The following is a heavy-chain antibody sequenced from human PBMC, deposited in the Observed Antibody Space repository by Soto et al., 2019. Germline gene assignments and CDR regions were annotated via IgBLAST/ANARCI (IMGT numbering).Heavy chain of an antibody. Sequence: SETLSLTCTVSGGSISSDNFYWSWIRQPPGKGLEWIGYIYYSGSTYYNPSLKSRVSISVDTSKNQFSLRLSSVTAADTAVYYCARGETTIFDYLGQGTLVTVSS. CDR2: IYYSGST. V-gene: IGHV4-30-4*01. D-gene: IGHD4-4*01. CDR3: ARGETTIFDY. J-gene: IGHJ4*02. CDR1: GGSISSDNFY.